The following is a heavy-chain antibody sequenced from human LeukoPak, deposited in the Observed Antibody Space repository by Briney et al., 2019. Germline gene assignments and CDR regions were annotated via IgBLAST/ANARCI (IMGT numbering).Heavy chain of an antibody. CDR3: ARDGYSGNDGL. J-gene: IGHJ4*02. D-gene: IGHD5-12*01. CDR2: IYYSGST. Sequence: KPSETLSLTCTVSGVSISSSNSYWGWIRQPPGKGLEWIGYIYYSGSTNYNPSLKSRVTISVDASKNQFSLKLSSVTAADTAVYYCARDGYSGNDGLWGQGTLVTVSS. CDR1: GVSISSSNSY. V-gene: IGHV4-61*01.